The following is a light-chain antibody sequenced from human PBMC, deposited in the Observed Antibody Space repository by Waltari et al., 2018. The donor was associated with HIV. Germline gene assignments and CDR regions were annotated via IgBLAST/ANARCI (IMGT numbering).Light chain of an antibody. CDR2: GAS. CDR3: QQLSTYPIT. CDR1: EDIDNY. J-gene: IGKJ5*01. Sequence: DIQLTQSPSFLSASVGDRVTITCRASEDIDNYLAWYQQRPGKVPKLQIYGASTLQSGVPSRFSGSGSGTEFTLTISSLQPEDFATYFCQQLSTYPITFGQGTRLEIK. V-gene: IGKV1-9*01.